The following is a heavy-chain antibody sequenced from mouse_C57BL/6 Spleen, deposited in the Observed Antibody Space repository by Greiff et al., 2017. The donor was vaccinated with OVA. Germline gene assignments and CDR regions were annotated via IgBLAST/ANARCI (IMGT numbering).Heavy chain of an antibody. CDR1: GYTFTSYW. J-gene: IGHJ2*01. CDR3: ARCYDYDGRVYYFDY. CDR2: IDPSDSYT. D-gene: IGHD2-4*01. Sequence: QVQLQQPGAELVKPGASVKLSCKASGYTFTSYWMQWVKQRPGQGLEWIGEIDPSDSYTNYNQKFKGKATLTVDTSSSTAYMQLSSLTSEDSAVYYCARCYDYDGRVYYFDYWGQGTTLTVAS. V-gene: IGHV1-50*01.